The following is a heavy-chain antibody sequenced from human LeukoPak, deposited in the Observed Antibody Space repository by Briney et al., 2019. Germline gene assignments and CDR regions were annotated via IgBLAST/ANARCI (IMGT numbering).Heavy chain of an antibody. Sequence: PSETLSLTCAVYGGSFSGYYWSWIRQPPGKGLEWIGEINHSGSTHYNPSLKSRVTISVDTSKNQFSLKLSSVTAADTAVYYCARGETSRCSSTSCYRCFDYWGQGTLVTVSS. J-gene: IGHJ4*02. D-gene: IGHD2-2*02. CDR2: INHSGST. CDR3: ARGETSRCSSTSCYRCFDY. CDR1: GGSFSGYY. V-gene: IGHV4-34*01.